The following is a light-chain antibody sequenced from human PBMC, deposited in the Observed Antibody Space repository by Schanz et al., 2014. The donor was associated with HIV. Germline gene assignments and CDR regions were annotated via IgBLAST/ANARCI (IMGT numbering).Light chain of an antibody. CDR2: DAS. CDR3: QHYGGPYT. CDR1: QSVSSSY. Sequence: EIVLTQSPGTLSLSPGERATLSCRASQSVSSSYLAWYQQRPGQAPRLLIYDASSRATGIPDRFSGTGSGTDFTLTISRLEPEDFAVYYCQHYGGPYTFGQGTKLEIK. V-gene: IGKV3-20*01. J-gene: IGKJ2*01.